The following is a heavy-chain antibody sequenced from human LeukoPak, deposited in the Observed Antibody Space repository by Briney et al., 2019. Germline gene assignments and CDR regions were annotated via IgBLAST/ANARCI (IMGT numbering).Heavy chain of an antibody. D-gene: IGHD2/OR15-2a*01. CDR3: ARASRANYFLFDF. J-gene: IGHJ4*02. V-gene: IGHV4-34*01. CDR1: GASFTGYS. Sequence: SETLSLTCSISGASFTGYSWGWVRQSPGKGLEWIGEIYHRGSTAYNPSLNGRVTMSVDSAKSQFSLTLTSVTAADSAVYYCARASRANYFLFDFWGQGTLVTVS. CDR2: IYHRGST.